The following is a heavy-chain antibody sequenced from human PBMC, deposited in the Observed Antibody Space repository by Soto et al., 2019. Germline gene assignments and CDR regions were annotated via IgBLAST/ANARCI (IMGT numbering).Heavy chain of an antibody. Sequence: PGGSLRLSCAASGFTFSSYAMSWVRQAPGKGLEWVSAISGSGGSTYYADSVKGRFTISRDNSKNTLYLQMNSLRAEDTAVYYCAKDRYGSGSYRNYFDYWGQGTLVTVSS. CDR2: ISGSGGST. CDR3: AKDRYGSGSYRNYFDY. V-gene: IGHV3-23*01. J-gene: IGHJ4*02. CDR1: GFTFSSYA. D-gene: IGHD3-10*01.